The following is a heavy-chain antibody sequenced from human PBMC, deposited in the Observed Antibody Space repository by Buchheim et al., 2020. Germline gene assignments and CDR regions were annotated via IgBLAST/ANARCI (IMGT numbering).Heavy chain of an antibody. Sequence: EVQLLESGGGLVQPGGSLRLSCAASGFTFSSYAMSWVRQAPGKGLEWVSAISGSGGSTYYADSVKGRFTISRDNFKNTLYLQMNSLRAEDTAVYYCAKAVSPLKALWFRELYLDYWGQGTL. J-gene: IGHJ4*02. D-gene: IGHD3-10*01. CDR1: GFTFSSYA. V-gene: IGHV3-23*01. CDR3: AKAVSPLKALWFRELYLDY. CDR2: ISGSGGST.